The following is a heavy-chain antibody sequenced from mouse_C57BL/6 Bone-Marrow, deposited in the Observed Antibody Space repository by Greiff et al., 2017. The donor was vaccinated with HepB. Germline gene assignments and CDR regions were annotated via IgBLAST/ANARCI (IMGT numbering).Heavy chain of an antibody. Sequence: QVQLQQPGAELVKPGASVKLSCTASGYTFTSYWITWVKQRPGQGLEWIGDIYPGSGSTNYNEKFKSKATLTVDTSSSTAYMQLSSLTSEDSAVYDCAATVVAKDDWGQGTTLTVSS. V-gene: IGHV1-55*01. CDR1: GYTFTSYW. D-gene: IGHD1-1*01. CDR2: IYPGSGST. J-gene: IGHJ2*01. CDR3: AATVVAKDD.